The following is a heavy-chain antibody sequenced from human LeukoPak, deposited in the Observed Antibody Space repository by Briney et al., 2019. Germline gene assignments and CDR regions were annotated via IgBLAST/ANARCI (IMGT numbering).Heavy chain of an antibody. D-gene: IGHD2-2*01. CDR3: AKGWLGSYCSSTSCYPDY. CDR1: GFTFSSNA. J-gene: IGHJ4*02. V-gene: IGHV3-23*01. Sequence: GGSLRLSCAASGFTFSSNAMSWVRQAPGKGLEWVSAISGSGGSTYYADSVKGRFTISRDNSKNTLYLQMNSLRAEDTAVYYCAKGWLGSYCSSTSCYPDYWGQGTLVTVSS. CDR2: ISGSGGST.